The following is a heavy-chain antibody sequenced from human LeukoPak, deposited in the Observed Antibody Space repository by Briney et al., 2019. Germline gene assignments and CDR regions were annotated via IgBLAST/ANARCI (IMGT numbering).Heavy chain of an antibody. CDR1: GYTFTGYY. D-gene: IGHD7-27*01. CDR3: ARVPSPTGGSASGYFDY. J-gene: IGHJ4*02. V-gene: IGHV1-2*06. Sequence: GASVKVSCKASGYTFTGYYMHWVRQAPGQGLEWMGRINPNSGGTNYAQKFQGRVTMTRDTSISTAYMELSRLRSDDPAVYYCARVPSPTGGSASGYFDYWGQGTLVTVSS. CDR2: INPNSGGT.